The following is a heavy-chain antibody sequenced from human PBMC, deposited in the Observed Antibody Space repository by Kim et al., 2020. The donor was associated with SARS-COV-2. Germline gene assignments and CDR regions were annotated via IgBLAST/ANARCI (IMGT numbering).Heavy chain of an antibody. CDR3: ASVRGVWFGELLGYGMDV. CDR2: IIPIFGTA. V-gene: IGHV1-69*13. J-gene: IGHJ6*02. Sequence: SVKVSCKASGGTFSSYAISWVRQAPGQGLEWMGGIIPIFGTANYAQKFQGRVTLTADESTSTAYMELSSLRSEDTAVYYCASVRGVWFGELLGYGMDVWGQGTTVTVSS. CDR1: GGTFSSYA. D-gene: IGHD3-10*01.